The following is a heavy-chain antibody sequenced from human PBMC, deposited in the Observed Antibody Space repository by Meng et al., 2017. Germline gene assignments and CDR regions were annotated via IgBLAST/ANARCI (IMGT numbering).Heavy chain of an antibody. Sequence: GESLKISCAASGFTFSSYAMSWVRQAPGKGLEWVSAISGSGGSTYYADSVKGRFTISRDNSKNTLYLQMNSLRADDTAVYYCAKDRRYSSSPGYDYWGQGTLVTVSS. CDR2: ISGSGGST. D-gene: IGHD6-13*01. CDR3: AKDRRYSSSPGYDY. V-gene: IGHV3-23*01. CDR1: GFTFSSYA. J-gene: IGHJ4*02.